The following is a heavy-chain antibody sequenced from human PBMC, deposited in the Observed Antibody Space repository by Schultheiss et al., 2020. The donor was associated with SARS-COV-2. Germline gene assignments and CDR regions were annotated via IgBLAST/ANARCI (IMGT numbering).Heavy chain of an antibody. CDR1: GGSISSSSYY. Sequence: SETLSLTCTVSGGSISSSSYYWSWIRQPAGKGLEWIGYIYYSGSTNYNPSLKSRVTISVDTSKNQFSLKLSSVTAADTAVYYCARGDKVATIFHYYYYMDVWGKGTTVTVSS. J-gene: IGHJ6*03. D-gene: IGHD5-12*01. CDR2: IYYSGST. CDR3: ARGDKVATIFHYYYYMDV. V-gene: IGHV4-61*10.